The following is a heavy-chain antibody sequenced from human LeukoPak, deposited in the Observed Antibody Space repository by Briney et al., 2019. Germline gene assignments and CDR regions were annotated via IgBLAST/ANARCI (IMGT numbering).Heavy chain of an antibody. CDR3: ARDGGAGLAAAGTGYFDY. CDR2: IIPIFGTA. Sequence: ASVKVSCKASGGTFSSHAISWVRQAPGQGLEWMGGIIPIFGTANYAQKFQGRVTITADKSTSTAYMELSSLRSEDTAVYYCARDGGAGLAAAGTGYFDYWGQGTLVTVSS. V-gene: IGHV1-69*06. D-gene: IGHD6-13*01. CDR1: GGTFSSHA. J-gene: IGHJ4*02.